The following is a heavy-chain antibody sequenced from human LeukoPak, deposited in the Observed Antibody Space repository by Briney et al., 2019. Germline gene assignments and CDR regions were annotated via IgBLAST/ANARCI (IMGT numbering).Heavy chain of an antibody. V-gene: IGHV1-2*02. D-gene: IGHD2-15*01. J-gene: IGHJ4*02. CDR2: INPNSGGT. Sequence: ASVKVSCKASGYTFTGYYMHWVRQAPGQGLEWMGWINPNSGGTNYAQKFQGRVTMTTDTSTSTAYMELRSLRSDDTAVYYCAREDCSGGSCYSSNYLGQGTLVSVSS. CDR3: AREDCSGGSCYSSNY. CDR1: GYTFTGYY.